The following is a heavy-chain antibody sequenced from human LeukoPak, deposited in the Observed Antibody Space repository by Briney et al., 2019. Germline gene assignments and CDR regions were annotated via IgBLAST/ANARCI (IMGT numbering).Heavy chain of an antibody. V-gene: IGHV3-66*01. D-gene: IGHD5-24*01. CDR1: GFNVSNNY. CDR2: TYSSGTT. CDR3: ARDIRRKMAIPFDV. J-gene: IGHJ3*01. Sequence: PGGSLRLSCAASGFNVSNNYMHWVRQAPGERLEWVSVTYSSGTTYYADSVKGRFTISRDTSKNTLHLQMNSLRVEDTAVYHCARDIRRKMAIPFDVWGQGTLVTVSS.